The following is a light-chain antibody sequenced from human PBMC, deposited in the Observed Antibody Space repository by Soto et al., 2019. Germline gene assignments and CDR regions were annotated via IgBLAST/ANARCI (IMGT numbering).Light chain of an antibody. V-gene: IGKV3-20*01. CDR1: QSVSNNY. CDR3: QQYGISGT. J-gene: IGKJ1*01. CDR2: GAS. Sequence: TVLTQATATLSLPPAERATLSCRASQSVSNNYLAWYQQKPGQAPRLLTYGASNRATGIPDRFSGSGSGTDITLTISRLEPEDFAVYYCQQYGISGTFGQGTKVDIK.